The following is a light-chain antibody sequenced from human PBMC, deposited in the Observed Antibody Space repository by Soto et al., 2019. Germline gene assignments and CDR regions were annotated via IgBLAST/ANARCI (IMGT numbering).Light chain of an antibody. CDR2: WAS. CDR3: QQYYSKVT. V-gene: IGKV4-1*01. Sequence: DIVMTQSPDSLAVSLGERATINCKSSQSVLYSSNNNNYLAWYQQKPGQPPKLLIYWASTRESGVPDRFSGSGSGTDFTLTISSLQAEDVAVYYCQQYYSKVTFGQGTRLEIK. J-gene: IGKJ5*01. CDR1: QSVLYSSNNNNY.